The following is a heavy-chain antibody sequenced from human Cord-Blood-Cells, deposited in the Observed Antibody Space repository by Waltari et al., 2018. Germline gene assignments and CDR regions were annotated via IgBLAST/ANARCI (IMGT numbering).Heavy chain of an antibody. J-gene: IGHJ4*02. CDR3: ARRRLGLGIAYFDY. CDR2: IYYSGST. CDR1: GGSISSYF. V-gene: IGHV4-59*08. Sequence: QVQLQESGPGLVKPSETLSPTCTVSGGSISSYFWSWLRQPPGKGLEWIGYIYYSGSTNYNPSLKSRVTISVDTSKNQFSLKLSSVTAADTAVYYCARRRLGLGIAYFDYWGQGTLVTVSS. D-gene: IGHD7-27*01.